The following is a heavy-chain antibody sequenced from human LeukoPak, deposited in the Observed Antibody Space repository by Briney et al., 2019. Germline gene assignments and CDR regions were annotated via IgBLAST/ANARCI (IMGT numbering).Heavy chain of an antibody. CDR3: ARDLDWGAFDA. CDR1: GFTVSSNY. J-gene: IGHJ5*02. D-gene: IGHD3-9*01. Sequence: PGGSLRLSCAASGFTVSSNYMSWVRQAPGKGLEWVSVIYSGGSTYYADSVKGRFTISRDNSKNTVSLHMNSLRAEDTALYYCARDLDWGAFDAWGQGTLVTVSS. V-gene: IGHV3-53*01. CDR2: IYSGGST.